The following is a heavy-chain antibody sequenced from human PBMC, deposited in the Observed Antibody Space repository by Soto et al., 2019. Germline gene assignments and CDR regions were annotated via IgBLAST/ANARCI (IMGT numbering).Heavy chain of an antibody. CDR2: ISYGGNEK. CDR1: GFNFNKFA. V-gene: IGHV3-30*14. D-gene: IGHD3-3*01. Sequence: QVQLVESGGGVVQPGRSLRLSCAASGFNFNKFAMYWVRQAPGKGLEWVAAISYGGNEKYYADSVKGRFTIARDNSKNTLNLQMNSLRPEDTAVYYCGRLFWEVITYYNGMDVWGQGTTVTVSS. CDR3: GRLFWEVITYYNGMDV. J-gene: IGHJ6*02.